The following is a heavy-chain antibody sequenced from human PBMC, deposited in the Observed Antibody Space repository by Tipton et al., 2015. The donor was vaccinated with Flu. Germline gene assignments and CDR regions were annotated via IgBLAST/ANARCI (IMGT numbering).Heavy chain of an antibody. J-gene: IGHJ4*02. Sequence: TLSLTCTVSGGSISSDYWSWIRQPPGKGLEWIGYIYYSGSTNYNPSLKSRVTISVDTSKNQFSLKLSSVTAADTAVYYCARGDCSSTSCLDYWGQGTLVTVSS. CDR1: GGSISSDY. CDR2: IYYSGST. D-gene: IGHD2-2*01. V-gene: IGHV4-59*01. CDR3: ARGDCSSTSCLDY.